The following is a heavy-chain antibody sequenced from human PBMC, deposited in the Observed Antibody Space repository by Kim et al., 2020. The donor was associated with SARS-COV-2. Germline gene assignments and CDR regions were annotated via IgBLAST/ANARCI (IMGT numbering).Heavy chain of an antibody. Sequence: SETLSLTCTVSGGSISSGGYYWSWIRQHPGKGLEWIGYIYYSGSTYYNPSLKSRITISVDTSKNQFSLKLSSVTAADTAVYYCAGRGFHGSGFPLDYWGQGTLVTVSS. J-gene: IGHJ4*02. D-gene: IGHD3-10*01. CDR2: IYYSGST. CDR1: GGSISSGGYY. CDR3: AGRGFHGSGFPLDY. V-gene: IGHV4-31*03.